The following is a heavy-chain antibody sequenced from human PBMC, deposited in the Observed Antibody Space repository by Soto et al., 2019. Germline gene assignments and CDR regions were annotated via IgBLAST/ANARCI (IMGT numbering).Heavy chain of an antibody. V-gene: IGHV4-39*01. CDR1: GGSISSSSYY. J-gene: IGHJ6*02. CDR3: ARLSGYCSNGVGGYYYYGMDV. D-gene: IGHD2-8*01. CDR2: IHYSGST. Sequence: QLQLQESGPGLVKPSETLSLTCTVSGGSISSSSYYWGWIRPPPGKGLEWIGSIHYSGSTYYNPSLKSRVTISVDTSKNQFSLKLSSVTAADTAVYYCARLSGYCSNGVGGYYYYGMDVWGQGTTVTDSS.